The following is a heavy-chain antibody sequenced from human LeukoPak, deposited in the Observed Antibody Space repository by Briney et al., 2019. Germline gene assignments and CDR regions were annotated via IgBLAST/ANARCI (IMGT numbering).Heavy chain of an antibody. CDR2: IYSGGST. V-gene: IGHV3-66*01. CDR3: ARVSTVTDWYFDL. CDR1: GFTVSSNY. J-gene: IGHJ2*01. D-gene: IGHD4-17*01. Sequence: GGSLRLSCAASGFTVSSNYMSWVRQAPGKGLEWVSVIYSGGSTYYADSVKGRFTISRDNSKNTLYLQMNSLRAEDTAVYYCARVSTVTDWYFDLWGRGTLATVSS.